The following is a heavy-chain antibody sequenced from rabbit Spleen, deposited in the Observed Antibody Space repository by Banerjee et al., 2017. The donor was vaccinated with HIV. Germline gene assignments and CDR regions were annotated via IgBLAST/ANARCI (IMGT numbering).Heavy chain of an antibody. Sequence: EQLEESGGGLVKSEGSLTLTCKASGVSLNDKDVMCWVRQAPGKGLEWIACIAGSSSGFTYSATWAKGRFTCSKTSSTTVTLQMTSLTVADTATYFCARDTGSSFSSYGMDLWGPGTLVTVS. J-gene: IGHJ6*01. V-gene: IGHV1S45*01. CDR3: ARDTGSSFSSYGMDL. CDR1: GVSLNDKDV. D-gene: IGHD8-1*01. CDR2: IAGSSSGFT.